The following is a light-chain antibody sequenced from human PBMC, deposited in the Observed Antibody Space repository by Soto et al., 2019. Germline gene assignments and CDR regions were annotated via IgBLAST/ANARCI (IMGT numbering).Light chain of an antibody. CDR3: QVWDSSSDLVV. CDR2: YDS. Sequence: SYELTQPFSVSEAPGKTAKITCGGNNIGSQSVHWYQQKPGQAPVLVIYYDSDRPSGIPERFSGSNSGNTATLTITRVEPGDEAAYYCQVWDSSSDLVVFGGGTKLTVL. CDR1: NIGSQS. V-gene: IGLV3-21*04. J-gene: IGLJ2*01.